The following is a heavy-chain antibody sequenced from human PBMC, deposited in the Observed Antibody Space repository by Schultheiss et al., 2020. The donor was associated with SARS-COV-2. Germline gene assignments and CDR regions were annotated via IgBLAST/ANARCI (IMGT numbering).Heavy chain of an antibody. D-gene: IGHD1-14*01. Sequence: ASVKVSCKASGYTFTSYGISWVRQAPGQGLEWMGGFDPEDGETIYAQKFQGRVTMTEDTSTDTAYMELRSLRSDDTAVYYCASDIAGDYYYYGMDVWGQGTTVTVSS. J-gene: IGHJ6*02. CDR1: GYTFTSYG. V-gene: IGHV1-18*01. CDR2: FDPEDGET. CDR3: ASDIAGDYYYYGMDV.